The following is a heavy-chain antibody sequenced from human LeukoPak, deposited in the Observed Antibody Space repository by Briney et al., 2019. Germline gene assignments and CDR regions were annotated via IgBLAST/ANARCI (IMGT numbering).Heavy chain of an antibody. CDR3: ATRIAVAGTFDWFDP. D-gene: IGHD6-19*01. V-gene: IGHV4-59*12. CDR1: GGSISSYY. CDR2: IYYSGNT. J-gene: IGHJ5*02. Sequence: SETLSLTCTVSGGSISSYYWSWIRQPPGKGLQWIGYIYYSGNTNYNPSLKSRVTISVDTSKNQFSLKLSSVTAADTAVYYCATRIAVAGTFDWFDPWGQGTLVTVSS.